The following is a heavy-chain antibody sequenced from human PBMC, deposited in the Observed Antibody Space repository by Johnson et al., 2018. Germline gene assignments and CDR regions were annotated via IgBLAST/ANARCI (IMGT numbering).Heavy chain of an antibody. V-gene: IGHV1-46*01. CDR1: GFTFSDYY. CDR3: ARELQSGSGCYAH. J-gene: IGHJ4*02. CDR2: INPSGTST. Sequence: QVQLVQSGAEVKKPGASVKVSCKASGFTFSDYYMHWVRRAPEQGLEWMAIINPSGTSTTYAQNFQGRLTVTRDTSTGTLSMELSSLRSEDTAVYYCARELQSGSGCYAHWGQGTLVTVSS. D-gene: IGHD3-10*01.